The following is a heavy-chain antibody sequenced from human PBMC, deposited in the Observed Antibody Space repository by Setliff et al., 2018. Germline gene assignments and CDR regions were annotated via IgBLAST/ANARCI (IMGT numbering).Heavy chain of an antibody. CDR2: ISPYNSNT. V-gene: IGHV1-18*01. CDR3: ATQPLQWELLGFDY. Sequence: ASVKVSCKASGYTFATYGISWVRQAPGQGLEWMGWISPYNSNTNYAQNFQGRVTMTTDTSTSTAYMELRSLRSDDTAMYYCATQPLQWELLGFDYWGQGTLVTVSS. CDR1: GYTFATYG. D-gene: IGHD1-26*01. J-gene: IGHJ4*02.